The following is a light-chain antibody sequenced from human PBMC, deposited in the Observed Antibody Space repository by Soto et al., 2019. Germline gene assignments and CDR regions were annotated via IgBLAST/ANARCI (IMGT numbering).Light chain of an antibody. CDR3: QQYGSSPGT. CDR1: QSVSNNY. V-gene: IGKV3-20*01. J-gene: IGKJ2*01. Sequence: EIVVTQSPGTLSLSPGERATLSCRASQSVSNNYLAWYQQKPGQAPRLLISGASSRATGIPDRFSGGGSGTDFTLTISRVEPEDFAVYSCQQYGSSPGTFGQGTKLEIK. CDR2: GAS.